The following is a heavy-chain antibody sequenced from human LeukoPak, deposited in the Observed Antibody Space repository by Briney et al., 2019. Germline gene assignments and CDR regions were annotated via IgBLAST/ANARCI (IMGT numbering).Heavy chain of an antibody. CDR3: ARDFAASVG. J-gene: IGHJ4*02. D-gene: IGHD6-25*01. CDR2: IKRDGSEK. V-gene: IGHV3-7*01. CDR1: GFTLSNYW. Sequence: PGGSLRLSCAASGFTLSNYWMSWVRQAPGNGLEWVANIKRDGSEKYYADSVKGRFTIARDNTKNSVYLQMNSLRVEDTAVYYCARDFAASVGWGQGTLVTVSS.